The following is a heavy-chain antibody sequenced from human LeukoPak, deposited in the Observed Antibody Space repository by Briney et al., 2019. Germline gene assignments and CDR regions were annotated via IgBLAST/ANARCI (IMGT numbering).Heavy chain of an antibody. Sequence: SETLSLTCTVSGGSISSYYWSWIRQPAGKGLEWIGRIYTSGSTNYNPSLKSRVTMSVDTSKNQFSLKLNSVTAADTAVYYCARVHVYSIASYGMDVWGQGTTVTVSS. CDR3: ARVHVYSIASYGMDV. CDR1: GGSISSYY. CDR2: IYTSGST. J-gene: IGHJ6*02. V-gene: IGHV4-4*07. D-gene: IGHD3-16*01.